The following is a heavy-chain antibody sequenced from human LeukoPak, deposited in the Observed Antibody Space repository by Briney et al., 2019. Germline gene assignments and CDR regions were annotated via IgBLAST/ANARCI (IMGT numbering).Heavy chain of an antibody. V-gene: IGHV1-18*01. J-gene: IGHJ5*02. CDR1: NYTFTNYG. Sequence: ASVKVSCKTSNYTFTNYGISWVRQAPGQGLEWMGWISAYTGITSFAQKFQGRVTMTTDTSTSTANMELRSLRSDDTAVYYCARDLIYTTSWYDHWGQGTLVTVSS. CDR3: ARDLIYTTSWYDH. CDR2: ISAYTGIT. D-gene: IGHD2-2*01.